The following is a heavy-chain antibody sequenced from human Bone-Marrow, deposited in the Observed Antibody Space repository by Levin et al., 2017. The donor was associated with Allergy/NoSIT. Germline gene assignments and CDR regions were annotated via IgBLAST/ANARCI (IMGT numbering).Heavy chain of an antibody. J-gene: IGHJ4*02. CDR1: GGTFRTHA. D-gene: IGHD3-10*01. Sequence: KISCQVSGGTFRTHAISWVRQAPGQGLEWMGVIIPIFGTIDYAQKFQGRVILTADDSTSTSYMELSSLRSEDTALYYCARGNYYGSGSYYNSDSWGQGTLVTVSS. V-gene: IGHV1-69*01. CDR2: IIPIFGTI. CDR3: ARGNYYGSGSYYNSDS.